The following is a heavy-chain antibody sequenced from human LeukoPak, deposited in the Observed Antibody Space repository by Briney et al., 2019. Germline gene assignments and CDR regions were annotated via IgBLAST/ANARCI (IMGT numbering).Heavy chain of an antibody. CDR3: AKDQEKNFGVVTYYYYYYMDV. CDR1: GFTFSSYG. J-gene: IGHJ6*03. CDR2: IRYDGSNK. D-gene: IGHD3-3*01. V-gene: IGHV3-30*02. Sequence: GGSLRLSCAASGFTFSSYGMHWVRQAPGKGLGWVAFIRYDGSNKYYADSVKGRFTISRDNSKNTLYLQMNSLRAEDTAVYYCAKDQEKNFGVVTYYYYYYMDVWGKGTTVTVSS.